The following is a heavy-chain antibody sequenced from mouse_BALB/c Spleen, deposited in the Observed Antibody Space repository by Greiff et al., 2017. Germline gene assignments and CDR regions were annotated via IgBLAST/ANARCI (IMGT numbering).Heavy chain of an antibody. CDR2: IWAGGST. CDR1: GFSLTSYG. CDR3: AREDYYGSSPWFAY. V-gene: IGHV2-9*02. D-gene: IGHD1-1*01. Sequence: VQRVESGPGLVAPSQSLSITCTASGFSLTSYGVHWVRQPPGKGLEWLGVIWAGGSTNYNSALMSRLSISKDNSKSQVFLKMNSLQTDDTAMYYCAREDYYGSSPWFAYWGQGTLVTVSA. J-gene: IGHJ3*01.